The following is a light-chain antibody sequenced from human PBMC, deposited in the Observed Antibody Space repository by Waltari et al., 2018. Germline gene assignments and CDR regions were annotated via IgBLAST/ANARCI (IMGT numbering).Light chain of an antibody. J-gene: IGKJ2*01. CDR2: GAS. CDR3: QQFGSSVMYT. V-gene: IGKV3-20*01. Sequence: EVVLTQSPGTLSLSPGERATLSCRASQSVSRSRIAWYLHRPGQAPRLLIYGASGSATGIPDRFSGSWSGTDFSLTISRVEPEDFAVYYCQQFGSSVMYTFGQGTKLEIK. CDR1: QSVSRSR.